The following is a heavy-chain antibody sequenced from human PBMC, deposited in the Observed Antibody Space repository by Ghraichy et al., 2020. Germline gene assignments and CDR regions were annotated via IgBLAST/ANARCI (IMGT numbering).Heavy chain of an antibody. CDR1: GYTFTNYG. CDR2: VSANNGHT. J-gene: IGHJ4*02. D-gene: IGHD2-21*01. Sequence: ASVKVSCRASGYTFTNYGISWVRQAPGQGFEWMGWVSANNGHTNYAQKFQGRVTMTTDASTSTAYLEVRSLRSDDTAVYYCAVLYVGGGGRGDWGQGTLVTVS. CDR3: AVLYVGGGGRGD. V-gene: IGHV1-18*01.